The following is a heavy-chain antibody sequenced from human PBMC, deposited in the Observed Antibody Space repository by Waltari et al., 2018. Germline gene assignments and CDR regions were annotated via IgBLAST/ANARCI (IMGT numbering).Heavy chain of an antibody. CDR1: GGSISSYY. V-gene: IGHV4-4*07. Sequence: QVQLQESGPGLVKPSETLSLTCTVSGGSISSYYWSWIRQPAGKGLEWIGRIYTSGSTNYNPSVKSRVTMSVDTSKNQFSLKLGSVTAADTAVYYCAREQARITIFGVVRGYFDLWGRGTLVTVSS. CDR3: AREQARITIFGVVRGYFDL. J-gene: IGHJ2*01. CDR2: IYTSGST. D-gene: IGHD3-3*01.